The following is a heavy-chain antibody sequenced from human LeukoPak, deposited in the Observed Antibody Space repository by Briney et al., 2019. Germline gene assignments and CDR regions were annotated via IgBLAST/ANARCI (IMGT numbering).Heavy chain of an antibody. V-gene: IGHV3-30*03. CDR3: ARVWGQRSTEYFQH. Sequence: PGGSLRLSCAASGFTFSSYGMHWVRQAPGKGLEWVAVISYDGSNKYYADSVKGRFTISRDNSKNTLYLQMNSLRAEDTAVYYCARVWGQRSTEYFQHWGQGTLVTVSS. D-gene: IGHD3-16*01. J-gene: IGHJ1*01. CDR1: GFTFSSYG. CDR2: ISYDGSNK.